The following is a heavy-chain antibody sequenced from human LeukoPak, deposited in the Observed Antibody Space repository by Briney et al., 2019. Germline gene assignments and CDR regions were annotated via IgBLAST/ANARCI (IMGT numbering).Heavy chain of an antibody. D-gene: IGHD4-17*01. CDR2: IFHSGNS. J-gene: IGHJ4*02. V-gene: IGHV4-38-2*01. CDR3: ARVTYVDDMLYQYFDY. CDR1: SYSISSGSC. Sequence: SETLSLTCAVSSYSISSGSCWGWIRQSPGKGLEWVGSIFHSGNSYYNPSLKSRLTMSVDTSKNQFSLKLTPVTAADTALYYCARVTYVDDMLYQYFDYWGQGILVTVSS.